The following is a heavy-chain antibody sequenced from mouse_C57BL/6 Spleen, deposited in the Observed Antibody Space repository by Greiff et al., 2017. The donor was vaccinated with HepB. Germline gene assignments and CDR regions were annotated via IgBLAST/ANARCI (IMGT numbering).Heavy chain of an antibody. D-gene: IGHD2-5*01. J-gene: IGHJ3*01. Sequence: VQLQQSGPELVKPGASVKISCKASGYAFSSSWMNWVKQRPGKGLEWIGRIYPGDGDTNYNGKFKGKATLTADKSSSTAYMQLSSLTSEDSAVYVCAREDYSNYEFAYWGQGTLVTVSA. V-gene: IGHV1-82*01. CDR3: AREDYSNYEFAY. CDR2: IYPGDGDT. CDR1: GYAFSSSW.